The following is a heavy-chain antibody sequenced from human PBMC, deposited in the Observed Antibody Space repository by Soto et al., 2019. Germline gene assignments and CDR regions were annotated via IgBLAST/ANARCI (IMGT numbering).Heavy chain of an antibody. CDR1: GGTFSSYT. CDR2: IIPISGSA. V-gene: IGHV1-69*01. Sequence: QVQLVQSGADLKKPGSSVKVSCKASGGTFSSYTVGWVRQAPGQGLEWMGGIIPISGSASYAQKFQGRVTITADESTAYMELSSLTSQDTAVYYCASRYYLPLPAVGSGDTEFFLHWGQGTLVTVSS. CDR3: ASRYYLPLPAVGSGDTEFFLH. J-gene: IGHJ1*01. D-gene: IGHD3-10*01.